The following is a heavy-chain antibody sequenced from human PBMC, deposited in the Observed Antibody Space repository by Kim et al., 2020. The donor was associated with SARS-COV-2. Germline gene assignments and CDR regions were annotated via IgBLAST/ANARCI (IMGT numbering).Heavy chain of an antibody. Sequence: GGSLRLSCAASGFTFSSYAMHWVRQAPGKGLEWVAVISYDGSNKYYADSVKGRFTISRDNSKNTLYLQMNSLRAEDTAVYYCARDHSSGYSAVPPNFDYWGQGTLVTVSS. CDR3: ARDHSSGYSAVPPNFDY. D-gene: IGHD3-22*01. CDR2: ISYDGSNK. V-gene: IGHV3-30-3*01. CDR1: GFTFSSYA. J-gene: IGHJ4*02.